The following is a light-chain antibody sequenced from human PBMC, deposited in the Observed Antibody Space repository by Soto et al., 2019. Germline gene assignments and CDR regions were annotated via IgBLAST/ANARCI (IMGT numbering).Light chain of an antibody. V-gene: IGKV3-20*01. CDR2: GAS. Sequence: EIVLTQSPGTLSLSPGERATLSCRASQSVGSRFLAWYQQKPGQAPRLLIYGASNRATGIPDRFSGSGSGTDFTLTISRLEPADFAVYYCQQSGTSTPVAFGGGTKVEIK. CDR3: QQSGTSTPVA. CDR1: QSVGSRF. J-gene: IGKJ4*01.